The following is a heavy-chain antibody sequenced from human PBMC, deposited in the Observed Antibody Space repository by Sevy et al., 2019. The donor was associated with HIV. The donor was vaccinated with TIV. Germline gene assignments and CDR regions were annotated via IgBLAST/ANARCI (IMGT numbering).Heavy chain of an antibody. J-gene: IGHJ6*02. CDR2: TYYRSKWYN. CDR3: ARGDYYDSSYYYYGMDV. Sequence: SQTLSLTCAISGDSVSSNSAAWNWIRQSPSRGLEWLGRTYYRSKWYNDYAVSVKSRITINPDTSKNQISLQLNSVTPEDTAVYYCARGDYYDSSYYYYGMDVWGQGTTVTVSS. D-gene: IGHD3-22*01. CDR1: GDSVSSNSAA. V-gene: IGHV6-1*01.